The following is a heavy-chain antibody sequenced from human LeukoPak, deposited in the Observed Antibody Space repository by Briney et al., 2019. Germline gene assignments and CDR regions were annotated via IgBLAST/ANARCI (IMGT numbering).Heavy chain of an antibody. CDR3: ARGGSTSPRVHYGMDV. V-gene: IGHV1-46*01. D-gene: IGHD2-2*01. CDR2: INPSVGTI. CDR1: GYRLTSNY. Sequence: ASVKVSCKASGYRLTSNYMHWVRLAPGQGLEWMGIINPSVGTISYAQKFQGRVTMTRDTSTSTVYMELSSPRSKDTAVYYCARGGSTSPRVHYGMDVWGQGTTVTVSS. J-gene: IGHJ6*02.